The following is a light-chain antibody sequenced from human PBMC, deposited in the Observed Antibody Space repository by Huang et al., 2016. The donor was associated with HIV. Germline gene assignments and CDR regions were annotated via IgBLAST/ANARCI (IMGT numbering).Light chain of an antibody. J-gene: IGKJ2*01. CDR3: QQYEDWPPRHT. Sequence: EIVLTQSPATLSVSPGESATLTCRTSQNVHCNLAWYQQRPGQAPRLLMFGGSTRATGIPARFSGSGSGRHCTLTIVSLQSENFALYFRQQYEDWPPRHTFGQGTRQGMK. CDR2: GGS. CDR1: QNVHCN. V-gene: IGKV3-15*01.